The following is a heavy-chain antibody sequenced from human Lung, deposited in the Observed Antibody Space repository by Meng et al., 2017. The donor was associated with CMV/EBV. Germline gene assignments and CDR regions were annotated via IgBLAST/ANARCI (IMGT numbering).Heavy chain of an antibody. J-gene: IGHJ4*02. V-gene: IGHV3-74*03. Sequence: CGSLRLXFAASGFTLSCYWVHWVRQVPGKGLVWVSRINSDDSTTTYADSVKGRFTISRDNAKNTVYLQMNSLRVEDTAVYYCARDCFGREDYWGQGTGVTGSS. CDR3: ARDCFGREDY. CDR1: GFTLSCYW. CDR2: INSDDSTT. D-gene: IGHD3-10*01.